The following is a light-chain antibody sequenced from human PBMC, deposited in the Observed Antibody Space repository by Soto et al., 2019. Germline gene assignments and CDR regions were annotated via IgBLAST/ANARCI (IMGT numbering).Light chain of an antibody. CDR3: RQRSNWPPT. V-gene: IGKV3-11*01. CDR2: DAS. Sequence: EIVLTQSPATLSLSPGERATLSCRASQSVSSYLAWYQQKPGQAPRLLIYDASNRATGILARFSGSGSGPDFSLTISSLEPEDFAVYYCRQRSNWPPTFRQGTKVEI. J-gene: IGKJ1*01. CDR1: QSVSSY.